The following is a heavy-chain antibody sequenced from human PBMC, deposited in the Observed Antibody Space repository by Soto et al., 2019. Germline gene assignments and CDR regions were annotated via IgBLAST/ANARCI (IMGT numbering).Heavy chain of an antibody. D-gene: IGHD6-19*01. CDR1: GVTFSSYA. J-gene: IGHJ5*02. CDR3: AKDGRRGIAVAGTPRWFDP. V-gene: IGHV3-23*01. CDR2: ISGSGGST. Sequence: GGSLRLSCAASGVTFSSYAMSWVRQAPGKGLEWVSAISGSGGSTYYADSVKGRFTISRDNSKNTLYLQMNSLRAEDTAVYYCAKDGRRGIAVAGTPRWFDPWGQGTLVTVSS.